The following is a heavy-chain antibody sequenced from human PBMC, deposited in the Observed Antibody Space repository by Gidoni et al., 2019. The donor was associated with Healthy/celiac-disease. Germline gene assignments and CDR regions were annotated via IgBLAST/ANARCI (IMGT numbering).Heavy chain of an antibody. D-gene: IGHD1-1*01. Sequence: QVPLQPWGAGLLKPSETLSLTCAVYGGSFSVYYWSWIRQPPGKGLEWIGEINHSGSTNDNPSIKSRVTISVDTSKNQFSLKLSSVTAADTAVYYCARVNWNDEGGTNHGWFDPWGQGTLVTVSS. V-gene: IGHV4-34*01. J-gene: IGHJ5*02. CDR1: GGSFSVYY. CDR3: ARVNWNDEGGTNHGWFDP. CDR2: INHSGST.